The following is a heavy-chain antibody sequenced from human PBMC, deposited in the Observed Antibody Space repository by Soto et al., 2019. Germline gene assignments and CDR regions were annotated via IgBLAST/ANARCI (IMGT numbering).Heavy chain of an antibody. CDR2: IIPIFGIA. Sequence: SVKVSCKASGGTFSSYAISWVRQAPGQGLEWMGGIIPIFGIANYAQKFQGRVTITADESTSTAYMELSSLRSEDTAVYYCARDTDDSSGTHFDYWGQGTLVTVSS. D-gene: IGHD3-22*01. CDR1: GGTFSSYA. CDR3: ARDTDDSSGTHFDY. V-gene: IGHV1-69*13. J-gene: IGHJ4*02.